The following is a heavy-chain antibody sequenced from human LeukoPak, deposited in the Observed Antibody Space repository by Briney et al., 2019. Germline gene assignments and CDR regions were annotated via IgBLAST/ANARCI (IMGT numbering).Heavy chain of an antibody. D-gene: IGHD2-21*02. CDR2: ISPSGGST. J-gene: IGHJ3*02. Sequence: GASVKVSCKAFGYTFTSNYMHWVRQAPGQGPEWMGVISPSGGSTTYAQKFQGRVTLTRDMSTSTDYLELSSLRSEDTAVYYCARAARIVVVTAAHDAFDIWGQGTMVTVSS. CDR3: ARAARIVVVTAAHDAFDI. V-gene: IGHV1-46*01. CDR1: GYTFTSNY.